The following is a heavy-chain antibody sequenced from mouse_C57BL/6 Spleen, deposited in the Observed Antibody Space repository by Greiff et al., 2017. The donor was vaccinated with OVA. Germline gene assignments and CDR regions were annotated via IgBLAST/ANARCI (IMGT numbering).Heavy chain of an antibody. CDR2: IDPSDSYT. Sequence: VQLQQPGAELVMPGASVKLSCKASGYTFTSYWMHWVKQRPGQGLEWIGEIDPSDSYTTYNQKFKGKSTLTVDKSSSTAYMQLSSLTSEDSAVYYCARGDYGSSYVDYWGQGTTLTVSS. CDR3: ARGDYGSSYVDY. J-gene: IGHJ2*01. V-gene: IGHV1-69*01. CDR1: GYTFTSYW. D-gene: IGHD1-1*01.